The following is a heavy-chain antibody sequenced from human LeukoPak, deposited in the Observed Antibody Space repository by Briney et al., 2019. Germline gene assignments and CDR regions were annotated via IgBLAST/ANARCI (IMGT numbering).Heavy chain of an antibody. J-gene: IGHJ6*04. CDR3: AELGITMIGGV. CDR1: GFTFDGYD. D-gene: IGHD3-10*02. Sequence: RSGGSLRLSCAASGFTFDGYDISWVRQVPGKGLEWVSGISWNGGDTSYADSVKGRFIISRDNAKNSLYLQMNSLRAEDTAVYYCAELGITMIGGVWGKGTTVTISS. CDR2: ISWNGGDT. V-gene: IGHV3-20*04.